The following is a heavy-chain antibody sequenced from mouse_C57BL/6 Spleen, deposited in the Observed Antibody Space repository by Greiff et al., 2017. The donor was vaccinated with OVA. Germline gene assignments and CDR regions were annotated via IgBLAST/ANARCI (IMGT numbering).Heavy chain of an antibody. V-gene: IGHV1-61*01. CDR3: ARRGSYNAMDY. Sequence: QVQLQQPGAELVRPGSSVKLSCKASGYTFTSYWMDWVKQRPGQGLEWIGNIYPSDSETHYNQKFKDKATLTVDKSSSTAYMQLSSLTSEDSAVYYCARRGSYNAMDYWGQGTSVTVSS. CDR2: IYPSDSET. CDR1: GYTFTSYW. D-gene: IGHD1-1*02. J-gene: IGHJ4*01.